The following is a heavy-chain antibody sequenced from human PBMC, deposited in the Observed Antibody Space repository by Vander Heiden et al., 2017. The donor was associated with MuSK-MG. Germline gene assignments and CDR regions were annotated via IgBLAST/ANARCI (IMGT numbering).Heavy chain of an antibody. V-gene: IGHV3-74*01. CDR2: IRGGGSST. D-gene: IGHD6-13*01. CDR1: AFTFSTYW. J-gene: IGHJ4*02. Sequence: EVQLVESGGGLVQPGGSLRLSCAASAFTFSTYWLHWVRQVARRGLVWVSRIRGGGSSTSYADPVEGRFTISRDNDKNTLYLQMNSLRAEDTAVYYCARGGSSSSFKGLDYWGQGSLVTVSS. CDR3: ARGGSSSSFKGLDY.